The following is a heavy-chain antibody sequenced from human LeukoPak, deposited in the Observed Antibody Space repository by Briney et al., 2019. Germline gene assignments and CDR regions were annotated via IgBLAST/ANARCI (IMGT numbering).Heavy chain of an antibody. CDR3: AKMKVYPLPKYYKDV. CDR2: ISGSGDNT. V-gene: IGHV3-23*01. CDR1: GFTFSGFA. J-gene: IGHJ6*01. Sequence: GGSLRLSCTASGFTFSGFAMSWVRRTPGKGLEWISGISGSGDNTLYADSVKGRVTITRDNSNSTLYLEMNRLRADDTAIYYCAKMKVYPLPKYYKDVWGQGTTVTVSS. D-gene: IGHD2-8*01.